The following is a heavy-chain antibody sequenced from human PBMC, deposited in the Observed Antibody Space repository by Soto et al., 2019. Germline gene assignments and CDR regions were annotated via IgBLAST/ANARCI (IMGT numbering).Heavy chain of an antibody. CDR2: IYHSGST. J-gene: IGHJ6*02. Sequence: QVQLQESGPGLVKPSGTLSLTCAVSGGSISSSNWWSWVRQPPGKGLEWIGEIYHSGSTNYNPSLKSLVTISVDKSENQFSLKRSSVAAADTAVYYCARDQRGNWNYFYYYYGMDVWGQGTTVTVSS. D-gene: IGHD1-7*01. CDR1: GGSISSSNW. CDR3: ARDQRGNWNYFYYYYGMDV. V-gene: IGHV4-4*02.